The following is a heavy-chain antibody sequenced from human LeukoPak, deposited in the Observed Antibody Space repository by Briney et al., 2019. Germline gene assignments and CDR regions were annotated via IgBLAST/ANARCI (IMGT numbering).Heavy chain of an antibody. CDR3: ARGFHY. Sequence: SETLSLTCTVSGGSISSSSYYWGWIRQPPGKGLEWIGEINHSGSTNYNPSLKSRVTISVDTSKNQFSLKLSSVTAADTAVYYCARGFHYWGQGTLVTVSS. V-gene: IGHV4-39*07. J-gene: IGHJ4*02. CDR1: GGSISSSSYY. CDR2: INHSGST.